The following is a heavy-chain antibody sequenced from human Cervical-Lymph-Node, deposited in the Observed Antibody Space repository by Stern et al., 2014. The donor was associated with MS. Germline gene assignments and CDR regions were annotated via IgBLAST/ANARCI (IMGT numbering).Heavy chain of an antibody. D-gene: IGHD2-15*01. Sequence: EVQLVESGGGVVRPGGSLRLSCAASGFIFDEYGMSWVRQAPGKGLEWGSSINWSARERGYVDSVKGRFTISRDNGNNSLFLQMNTLRAEDTALYYCARKGRSIVNAFDLWGQGTTVIVSS. CDR2: INWSARER. J-gene: IGHJ3*01. CDR3: ARKGRSIVNAFDL. CDR1: GFIFDEYG. V-gene: IGHV3-20*04.